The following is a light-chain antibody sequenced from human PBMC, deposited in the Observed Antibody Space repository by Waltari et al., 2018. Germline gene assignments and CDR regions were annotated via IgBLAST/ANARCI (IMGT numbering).Light chain of an antibody. CDR2: AAS. CDR1: QRISSY. CDR3: QQSYSTVLT. Sequence: DIQITQSPSSLSASVGDRVTITCRASQRISSYLNWYQQKPGKAPKLLIYAASSLQSGVPSRFSGSGSGTDFTLTISSLQPEDFATYYCQQSYSTVLTFGGGTKVEIK. J-gene: IGKJ4*01. V-gene: IGKV1-39*01.